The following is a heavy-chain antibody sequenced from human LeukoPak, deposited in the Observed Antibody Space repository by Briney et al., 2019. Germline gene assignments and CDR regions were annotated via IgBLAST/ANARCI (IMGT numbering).Heavy chain of an antibody. CDR2: IKQDGSEK. CDR3: ARSLFCDDGCQVG. V-gene: IGHV3-7*01. D-gene: IGHD5-24*01. J-gene: IGHJ4*02. Sequence: GGSLRLSCAASGFTFSSYWMSWVRQAPGKGLEWVANIKQDGSEKYYVDSVKGRFTISRDNAKNSLYLQMNSLRAEDTAVYYCARSLFCDDGCQVGWGQGTLVTVSS. CDR1: GFTFSSYW.